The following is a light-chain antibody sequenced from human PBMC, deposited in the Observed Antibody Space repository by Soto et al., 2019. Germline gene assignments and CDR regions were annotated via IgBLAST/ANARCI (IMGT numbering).Light chain of an antibody. V-gene: IGLV2-23*02. CDR1: SSDVGSYNL. Sequence: QSVLTQPASVSGSPGQSITISCTGTSSDVGSYNLVSRYQQHPGKAPKLMIYEVSKRPSGVSNRFSGSKSGNTASLTISGLQAEDEADYYCCSYAGSSTSLYVFGTGTKLTVL. CDR2: EVS. J-gene: IGLJ1*01. CDR3: CSYAGSSTSLYV.